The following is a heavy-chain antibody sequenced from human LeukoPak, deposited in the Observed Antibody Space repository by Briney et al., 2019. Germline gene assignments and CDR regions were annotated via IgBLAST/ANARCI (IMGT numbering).Heavy chain of an antibody. D-gene: IGHD4-17*01. CDR1: GFTVSYNY. CDR3: ARGPSDYGYYYYGMDV. J-gene: IGHJ6*04. V-gene: IGHV3-53*01. Sequence: PGGSLRLSCAASGFTVSYNYMSWVRQAPGKGLEWDSVIYSGGSTYYADSVKGRFTISRDNSKNTLYLQVNSLRVEDTAVYYCARGPSDYGYYYYGMDVWGKGTTVTVSS. CDR2: IYSGGST.